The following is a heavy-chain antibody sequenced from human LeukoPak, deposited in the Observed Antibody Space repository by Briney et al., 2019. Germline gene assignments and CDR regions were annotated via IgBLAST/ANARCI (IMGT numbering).Heavy chain of an antibody. J-gene: IGHJ6*02. CDR1: GCTFTSYD. D-gene: IGHD3-3*01. Sequence: ASVKVSCKASGCTFTSYDINWVRQATGQGLEWMGWMNPNSGNTGYAQKFQGRVTMTRNTSISTAYMELSSLRSEDTAVYYCARGGLWYYDFWSGANYYYGMDVWGQGTTVTVSS. V-gene: IGHV1-8*01. CDR3: ARGGLWYYDFWSGANYYYGMDV. CDR2: MNPNSGNT.